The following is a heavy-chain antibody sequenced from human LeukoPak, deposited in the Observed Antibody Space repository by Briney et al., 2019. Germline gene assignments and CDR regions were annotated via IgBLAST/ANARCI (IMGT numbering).Heavy chain of an antibody. Sequence: SQTLSLTCTVSGGSISSGDYYWCWIRQPPGKGQEWIVYIYYSGSTYYNPSLKSRVTISVDTSKNQDTLKLSSVPAADTAVYYGARGRTTYDYWGQGTLVTVSS. J-gene: IGHJ4*02. CDR2: IYYSGST. CDR3: ARGRTTYDY. CDR1: GGSISSGDYY. V-gene: IGHV4-30-4*01. D-gene: IGHD4-17*01.